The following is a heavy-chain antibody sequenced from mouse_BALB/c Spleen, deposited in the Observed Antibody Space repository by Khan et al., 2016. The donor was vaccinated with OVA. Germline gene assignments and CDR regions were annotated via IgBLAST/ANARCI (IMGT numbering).Heavy chain of an antibody. CDR2: ISSCGDNT. D-gene: IGHD2-1*01. CDR3: ARSNYGTFAY. CDR1: GFTFSTYT. Sequence: EVELVESGGGLVKPGGSLKLSCAASGFTFSTYTISWVRQTPERRLEWVATISSCGDNTFYPDSFRGRFDISSDNATNNLYLHMSSLRSEDTALYYCARSNYGTFAYWGQGTLVTVSA. J-gene: IGHJ3*01. V-gene: IGHV5-9*03.